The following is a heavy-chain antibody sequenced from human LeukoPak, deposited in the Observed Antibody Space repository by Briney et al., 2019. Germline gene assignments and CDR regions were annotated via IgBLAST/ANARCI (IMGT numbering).Heavy chain of an antibody. Sequence: GGSLRLSCAASGFTFNVYGIHWVRQAPGKGLEWVAIIWNDGSNKYYADSVKGRFTIFRDNSKDTLYLRMNRLRVEDTAVYYCARAVGPFDYWGQGTLVTVSS. J-gene: IGHJ4*02. D-gene: IGHD3-16*01. CDR1: GFTFNVYG. V-gene: IGHV3-33*01. CDR3: ARAVGPFDY. CDR2: IWNDGSNK.